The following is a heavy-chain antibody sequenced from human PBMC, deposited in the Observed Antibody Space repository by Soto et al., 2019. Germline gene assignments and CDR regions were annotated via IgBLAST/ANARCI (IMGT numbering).Heavy chain of an antibody. V-gene: IGHV1-69*02. J-gene: IGHJ2*01. CDR1: GGTFSSYT. CDR3: ARTETTVGYWYFDL. D-gene: IGHD4-17*01. Sequence: QVQLVQSGAEVKKPGSSVRVSCKASGGTFSSYTISWVRQAPGQGLEWMGRIIPILGIANYAQKFQGRVTITADKSTSTAYMELSSLRSEDTAVYYCARTETTVGYWYFDLWGRGTLVTVSS. CDR2: IIPILGIA.